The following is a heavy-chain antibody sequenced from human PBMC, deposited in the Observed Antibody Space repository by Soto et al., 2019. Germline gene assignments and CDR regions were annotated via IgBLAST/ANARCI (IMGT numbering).Heavy chain of an antibody. Sequence: GGSLRLSCAASGFNFTRYSMNWVRQAPGKGLEWVSSISSTTNYIYYGDSMKGRFTISRDNAKNSLYLEMNSLRAEDTAVYYCARESEDLTSNFDYWGQGTLVTVSS. CDR1: GFNFTRYS. V-gene: IGHV3-21*06. J-gene: IGHJ4*02. CDR2: ISSTTNYI. CDR3: ARESEDLTSNFDY.